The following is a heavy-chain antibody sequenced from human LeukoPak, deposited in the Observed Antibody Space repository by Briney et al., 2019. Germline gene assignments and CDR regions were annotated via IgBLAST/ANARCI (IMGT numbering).Heavy chain of an antibody. J-gene: IGHJ4*02. CDR1: GYSITSGYY. Sequence: PSETLSLTCTVSGYSITSGYYWGWIRQPPGKGLEWFGCIYHSGSTFYNPSLRSRVTISVDTSKNHFSLRLSSVTAADTAVYYCAKRSIQLWSLDDHFDYWGQGTLVTVSS. D-gene: IGHD5-18*01. V-gene: IGHV4-38-2*02. CDR2: IYHSGST. CDR3: AKRSIQLWSLDDHFDY.